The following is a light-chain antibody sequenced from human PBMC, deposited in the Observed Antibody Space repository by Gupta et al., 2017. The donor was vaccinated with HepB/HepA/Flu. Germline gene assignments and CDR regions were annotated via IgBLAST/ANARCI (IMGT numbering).Light chain of an antibody. V-gene: IGLV1-51*02. Sequence: QSVLTQPPSVPAAPGQKVTITCSGSSSNSGNNYVSWYHQHPETPPKLLIYENNKRTTGIPDRFSGSNAATSATLGITRLQPGDEDDYYCGKWDSSLSAGRVVFGGGTKLTVL. CDR3: GKWDSSLSAGRVV. CDR2: ENN. J-gene: IGLJ2*01. CDR1: SSNSGNNY.